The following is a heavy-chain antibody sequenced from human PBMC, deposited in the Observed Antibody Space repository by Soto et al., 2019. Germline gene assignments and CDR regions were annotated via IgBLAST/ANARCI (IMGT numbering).Heavy chain of an antibody. D-gene: IGHD3-10*01. Sequence: ASVKVSCKVSGYSLNELCMHWVRQPPGKGLEWIGGFDPEEGKMIYAQNFQGRVTMTEDTSTDTAYMELNSLISEDTAIYYCATDLGVALAPLSILYFQQWGQGTVVTVSS. CDR2: FDPEEGKM. CDR1: GYSLNELC. V-gene: IGHV1-24*01. J-gene: IGHJ1*01. CDR3: ATDLGVALAPLSILYFQQ.